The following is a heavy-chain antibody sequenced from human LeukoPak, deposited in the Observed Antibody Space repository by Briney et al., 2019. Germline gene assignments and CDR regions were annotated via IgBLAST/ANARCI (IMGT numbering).Heavy chain of an antibody. D-gene: IGHD2-15*01. J-gene: IGHJ2*01. CDR3: ARDRWQSDWYFDL. CDR2: ISDDGSRK. CDR1: GFTLSSNA. V-gene: IGHV3-30-3*01. Sequence: PGGSLRLSCAASGFTLSSNAMDWVRQAPGKGLEWVAFISDDGSRKSHADSVQGRFTISGDNSKNTLYLQMNSLRAEDTAVYYCARDRWQSDWYFDLWGRGTLVTVSS.